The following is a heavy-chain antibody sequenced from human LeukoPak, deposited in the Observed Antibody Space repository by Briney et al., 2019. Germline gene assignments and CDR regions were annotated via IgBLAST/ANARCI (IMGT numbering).Heavy chain of an antibody. Sequence: PSETLSLTCSGFGGSVSRYYWSWIRQPPGKGLEWLGNIYNSGTTNYNPSLKSRVTISVDTSKNQLSLILNSVTAADTAVYYCANGHQWLAFDSWGQGALVTVSS. CDR2: IYNSGTT. D-gene: IGHD6-19*01. J-gene: IGHJ4*02. V-gene: IGHV4-59*08. CDR1: GGSVSRYY. CDR3: ANGHQWLAFDS.